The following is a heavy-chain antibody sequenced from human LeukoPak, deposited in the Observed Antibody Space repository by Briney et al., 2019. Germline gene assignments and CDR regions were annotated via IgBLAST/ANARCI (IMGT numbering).Heavy chain of an antibody. CDR2: INSDGSST. V-gene: IGHV3-74*01. D-gene: IGHD3-22*01. CDR1: GLTFSSYW. CDR3: AREGTMIVVASFDY. J-gene: IGHJ4*02. Sequence: PGGSLRLSCAASGLTFSSYWMHWVRQAPGKGLVWVSRINSDGSSTSYADSVKGRFTISRDNAKNTLYLQMNSLRAEDTAVYYCAREGTMIVVASFDYWGQGTLVTVSS.